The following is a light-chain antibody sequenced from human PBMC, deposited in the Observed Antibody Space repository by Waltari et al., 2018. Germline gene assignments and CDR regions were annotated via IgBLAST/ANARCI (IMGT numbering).Light chain of an antibody. CDR1: QSVRSSY. Sequence: EIVLTQSPGTLSLSPGERAPLSCRASQSVRSSYLAWYQQKPGQAPRLLIYGASSRATDIPDRFSGSGSGTDFTLTISRLEPEDFAVYYCQQYGSSPLTFGGGTKVEIK. CDR2: GAS. CDR3: QQYGSSPLT. V-gene: IGKV3-20*01. J-gene: IGKJ4*01.